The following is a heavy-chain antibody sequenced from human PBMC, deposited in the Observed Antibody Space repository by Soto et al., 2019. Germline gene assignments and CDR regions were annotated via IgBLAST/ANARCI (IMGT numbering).Heavy chain of an antibody. J-gene: IGHJ5*02. CDR2: IIPIFGTA. CDR1: GGTFSSYA. CDR3: ARGGYLLLLVGTWFDA. Sequence: QVQLVQSGAEVKKPGSSVKVSCKASGGTFSSYAISWVRQAPGQGLEWMGGIIPIFGTANYAQKFQGRVTITADESTGTAYRELSSLRSEDPAVDYCARGGYLLLLVGTWFDAWGQGTLVTVSS. D-gene: IGHD2-2*01. V-gene: IGHV1-69*12.